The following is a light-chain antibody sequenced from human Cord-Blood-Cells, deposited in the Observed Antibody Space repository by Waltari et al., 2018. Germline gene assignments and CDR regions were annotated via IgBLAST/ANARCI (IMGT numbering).Light chain of an antibody. CDR3: QQYYSTPPT. J-gene: IGKJ1*01. Sequence: DIVMTQSPDSLAVSLGERATINCKSSQSVLYSSNNKNYLAWHQQKPGQPPKLLIYWASTRESGVPDRFSGSGSGTDFTLTINSLQAEDVAVYYCQQYYSTPPTFGQGTKVEIK. CDR2: WAS. CDR1: QSVLYSSNNKNY. V-gene: IGKV4-1*01.